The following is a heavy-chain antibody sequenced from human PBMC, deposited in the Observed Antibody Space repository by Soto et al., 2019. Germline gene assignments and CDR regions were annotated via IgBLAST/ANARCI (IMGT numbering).Heavy chain of an antibody. D-gene: IGHD5-18*01. Sequence: HPGGSLRLSCAASGFTFSSYAMSWVRQAPGKGLEWVSAISGSGGSTYYADSVKGRFTISRDNSKNTLYLQMNSLRAEDTAVYYCAKTERHRGYSYGHSSVFDYWGQGTLVTVSS. J-gene: IGHJ4*02. CDR2: ISGSGGST. V-gene: IGHV3-23*01. CDR1: GFTFSSYA. CDR3: AKTERHRGYSYGHSSVFDY.